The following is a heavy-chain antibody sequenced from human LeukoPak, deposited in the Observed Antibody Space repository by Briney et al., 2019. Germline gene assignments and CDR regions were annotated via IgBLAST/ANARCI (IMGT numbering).Heavy chain of an antibody. J-gene: IGHJ4*02. CDR1: GGSISSYY. V-gene: IGHV4-59*12. D-gene: IGHD3-22*01. Sequence: SETLSLTCTVSGGSISSYYWSWVRQPPGKGLEWIGFVYYTGSTNYSPSLKSRVTISVDTSKNQFSLKLSSVTAADTAVYYCARGRFRSYYDSSGYLKSPGGYYFDYWGQGTLVTVSS. CDR2: VYYTGST. CDR3: ARGRFRSYYDSSGYLKSPGGYYFDY.